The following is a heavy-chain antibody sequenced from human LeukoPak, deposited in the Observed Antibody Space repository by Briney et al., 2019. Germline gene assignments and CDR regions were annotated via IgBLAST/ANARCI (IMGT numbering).Heavy chain of an antibody. CDR3: ARGATVTTAVNWFDP. J-gene: IGHJ5*02. V-gene: IGHV4-34*01. D-gene: IGHD4-17*01. CDR2: INHSGST. CDR1: GGSFSGYY. Sequence: SETLSLTCAVYGGSFSGYYWSWIRQPPGKGLEWIGEINHSGSTNYNPSLKSRVTISVDTSKNQFPLKLSSVTAADTAVYYCARGATVTTAVNWFDPWGQGTLVTVSS.